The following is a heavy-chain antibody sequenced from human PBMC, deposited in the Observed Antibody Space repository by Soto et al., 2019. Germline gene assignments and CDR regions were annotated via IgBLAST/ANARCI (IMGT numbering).Heavy chain of an antibody. CDR2: INHSGST. J-gene: IGHJ4*02. CDR1: GGSFSGYY. D-gene: IGHD4-17*01. V-gene: IGHV4-34*01. CDR3: ASYGDYYFDY. Sequence: QVQLQQWGAGLLKPSETLSLTCAVYGGSFSGYYWSWIRQPPGKGLEWIGEINHSGSTNYNPSLQSRVTISVDTSKNQFSLKLSSVTAEDTAVYYCASYGDYYFDYWFQGTLVTVSS.